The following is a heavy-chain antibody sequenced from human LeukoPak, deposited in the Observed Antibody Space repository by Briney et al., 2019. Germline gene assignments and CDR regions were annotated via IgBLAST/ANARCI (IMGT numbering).Heavy chain of an antibody. D-gene: IGHD3-22*01. CDR1: GFTFGSYE. Sequence: GGSLRLSCAASGFTFGSYEMNWVRQAPGKGLEWVSYISSSGSTTHYADSVKGRFTISRDNAKKSLYLQMNSLRAEDTAVYYCARDNYDSSGYYFDWGQGTLVTVSS. V-gene: IGHV3-48*03. J-gene: IGHJ4*02. CDR2: ISSSGSTT. CDR3: ARDNYDSSGYYFD.